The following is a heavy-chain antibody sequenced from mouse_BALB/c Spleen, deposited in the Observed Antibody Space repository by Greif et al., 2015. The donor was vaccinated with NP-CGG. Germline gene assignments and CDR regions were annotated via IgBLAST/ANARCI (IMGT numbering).Heavy chain of an antibody. V-gene: IGHV14-3*02. J-gene: IGHJ2*01. Sequence: VQLQQSGAELVKPGASVKLSCTASGFNIKDTYMRWVKQRPEQGLEWIGRIDPANGNTKYDPKFQGKATITADTSSNTAYLQLSSLTSEDTAVYYCARKLGCGLYFDYWGQGSTLTVSS. CDR3: ARKLGCGLYFDY. CDR1: GFNIKDTY. D-gene: IGHD4-1*01. CDR2: IDPANGNT.